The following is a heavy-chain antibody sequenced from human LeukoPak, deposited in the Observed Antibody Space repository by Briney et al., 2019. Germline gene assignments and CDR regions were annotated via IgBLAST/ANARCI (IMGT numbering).Heavy chain of an antibody. Sequence: SETLSLTCTVSRGSISSYYWSWIRQPPGKGLEWIGYIYYSGSTNYNPSLKSRVTISVDTFKNQFSLKLSSVTAADTAVYYCARRISGSSGDWYFDLWGRGTLVTVSS. D-gene: IGHD1-26*01. CDR2: IYYSGST. CDR1: RGSISSYY. V-gene: IGHV4-59*08. CDR3: ARRISGSSGDWYFDL. J-gene: IGHJ2*01.